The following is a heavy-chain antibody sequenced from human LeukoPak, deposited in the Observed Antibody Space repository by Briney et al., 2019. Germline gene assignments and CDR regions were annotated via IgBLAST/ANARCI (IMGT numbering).Heavy chain of an antibody. CDR1: EFSVSKFS. Sequence: SGGSLRLSCVVSEFSVSKFSMNWVPQTPGKGLEWVSYLSNTGTTIFYADSVQGRFTISRDNANNRLYLQMQNLRIEDTGVYFCARESRGLDYWGQGTLVTVSS. CDR3: ARESRGLDY. V-gene: IGHV3-48*01. J-gene: IGHJ4*02. D-gene: IGHD3/OR15-3a*01. CDR2: LSNTGTTI.